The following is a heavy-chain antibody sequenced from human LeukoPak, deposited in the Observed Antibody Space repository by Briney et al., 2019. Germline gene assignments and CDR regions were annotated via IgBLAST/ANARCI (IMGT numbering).Heavy chain of an antibody. CDR2: IYYSGST. J-gene: IGHJ5*02. CDR1: GGSISSYY. CDR3: ARADVDYGSGRHPMFDP. D-gene: IGHD3-10*01. V-gene: IGHV4-59*01. Sequence: SETLSLTCTVSGGSISSYYWSWIRQPPGKGLEWIGYIYYSGSTNYNPSLKSRVTISVDTSKNQFSLKLSSVTAADTAVYYCARADVDYGSGRHPMFDPWGQGTLVTVSS.